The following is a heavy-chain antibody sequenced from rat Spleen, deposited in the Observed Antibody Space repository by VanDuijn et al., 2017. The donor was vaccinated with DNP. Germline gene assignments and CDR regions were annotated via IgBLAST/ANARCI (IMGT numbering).Heavy chain of an antibody. CDR1: GFIFSDYY. CDR2: ISYDGVHA. V-gene: IGHV5-20*01. Sequence: EVQLVESGGDLVQPGRSLKLSCAVSGFIFSDYYMAWVRQAPTKGLEWVAIISYDGVHAYYRGSVKGRFTISRDNAKNSLYLQMDSLRSEDTATYYCTSPVPSGHYVMDAWGQGTSVTVSS. J-gene: IGHJ4*01. CDR3: TSPVPSGHYVMDA. D-gene: IGHD4-3*01.